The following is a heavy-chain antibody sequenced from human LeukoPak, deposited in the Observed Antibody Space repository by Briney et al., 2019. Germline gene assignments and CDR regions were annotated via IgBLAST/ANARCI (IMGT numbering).Heavy chain of an antibody. CDR1: GGSFSSYY. J-gene: IGHJ3*02. Sequence: SETLSLTCAVYGGSFSSYYWSWIRQPPGKGLEWIGYIYYSGSTNYNPSLKSRVTISVDTSKNQFSLKLSSVTAADTAVYYCARHCDYYDSSGYYFDAFDIWGQGTMVTVSS. D-gene: IGHD3-22*01. V-gene: IGHV4-59*08. CDR2: IYYSGST. CDR3: ARHCDYYDSSGYYFDAFDI.